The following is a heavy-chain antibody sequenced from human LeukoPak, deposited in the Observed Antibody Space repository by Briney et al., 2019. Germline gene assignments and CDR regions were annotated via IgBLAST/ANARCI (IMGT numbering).Heavy chain of an antibody. CDR3: ARWYGVMIVVGWFDP. CDR2: ISAYNGNT. V-gene: IGHV1-18*01. CDR1: GYTFTSYG. Sequence: GASVKVSCKASGYTFTSYGISWVRQAPGQGLEWMGWISAYNGNTNYAQKLQGRVTMTTDTSTSTAYMELRSLRSDDTAVYYCARWYGVMIVVGWFDPWGQGTLVTVSS. J-gene: IGHJ5*02. D-gene: IGHD3-22*01.